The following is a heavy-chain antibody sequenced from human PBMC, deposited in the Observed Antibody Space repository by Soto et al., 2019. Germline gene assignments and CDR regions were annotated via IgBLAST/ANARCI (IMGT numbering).Heavy chain of an antibody. D-gene: IGHD6-19*01. J-gene: IGHJ5*02. CDR3: ARDRQWLRYSSGLTPDSGWFDP. V-gene: IGHV1-18*01. Sequence: QVQLVQSGAEVKKPGASVKVSCKASGYTLTSYGISWVRQAPGQGLEWMGWISAYNGNTNYAQKLQGRVTMTTDTSTSTAYMELRSLRSDDTALYYCARDRQWLRYSSGLTPDSGWFDPWGQGTLVTVSS. CDR1: GYTLTSYG. CDR2: ISAYNGNT.